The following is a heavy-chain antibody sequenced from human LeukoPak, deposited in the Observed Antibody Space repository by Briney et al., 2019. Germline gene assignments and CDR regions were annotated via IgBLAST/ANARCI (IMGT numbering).Heavy chain of an antibody. CDR1: GYTFTGYY. J-gene: IGHJ4*02. Sequence: ASVKVSCKASGYTFTGYYMHWVRQAPGQGLEWMGWINPNSGGTNYAQKFQGWVTMTRDTSISTAYMELSRLRSDDTAVYYCARGRKYDILTGYYPPYFDYWGQGTLVTVSS. CDR2: INPNSGGT. V-gene: IGHV1-2*04. CDR3: ARGRKYDILTGYYPPYFDY. D-gene: IGHD3-9*01.